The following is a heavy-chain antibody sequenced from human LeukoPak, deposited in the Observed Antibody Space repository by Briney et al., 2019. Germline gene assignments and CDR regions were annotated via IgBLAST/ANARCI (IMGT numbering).Heavy chain of an antibody. V-gene: IGHV3-33*01. J-gene: IGHJ4*02. CDR3: ARGDRRDGYRFDY. Sequence: GRSLRLSCAAYGFTFSSYGMHWVRQAPGKGLEWVAVIWYDGSNKYYADSVKGRFTISRDNSKNTLYLQMNSLRAEDTAPYYCARGDRRDGYRFDYWGQGTLVTVSS. CDR1: GFTFSSYG. D-gene: IGHD5-24*01. CDR2: IWYDGSNK.